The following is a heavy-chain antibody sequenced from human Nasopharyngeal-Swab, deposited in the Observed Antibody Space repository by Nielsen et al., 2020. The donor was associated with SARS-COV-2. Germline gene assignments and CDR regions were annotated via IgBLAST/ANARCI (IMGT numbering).Heavy chain of an antibody. CDR2: INPNSGGT. D-gene: IGHD6-19*01. CDR3: AREPDSSGWYATSNWFDP. V-gene: IGHV1-2*02. J-gene: IGHJ5*02. Sequence: ASVKVSCKASGYTFTGYYMHWVRQAPGQGLEWMGWINPNSGGTNYAQKFQGRVTMTRDTSISTAYMELSRLRSDDSAVYYCAREPDSSGWYATSNWFDPWGQGTLVTVSS. CDR1: GYTFTGYY.